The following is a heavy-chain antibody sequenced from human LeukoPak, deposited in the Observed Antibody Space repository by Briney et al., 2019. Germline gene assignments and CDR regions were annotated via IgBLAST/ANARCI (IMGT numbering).Heavy chain of an antibody. CDR2: ISAYYGHT. CDR1: GYSFTSYG. V-gene: IGHV1-18*01. CDR3: ARDFYHGHCAGLSCFLLDY. Sequence: ASVKVSCKASGYSFTSYGITWVRQAPGQGLEWMGWISAYYGHTNYAQKLQGRATMTTDTSTNTAYMELRSLRSDDTAVYYCARDFYHGHCAGLSCFLLDYWGQGALVIVSS. J-gene: IGHJ4*02. D-gene: IGHD2-8*02.